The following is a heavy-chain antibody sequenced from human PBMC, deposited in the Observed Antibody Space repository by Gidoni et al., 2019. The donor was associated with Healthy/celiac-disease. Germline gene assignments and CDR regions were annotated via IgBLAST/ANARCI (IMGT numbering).Heavy chain of an antibody. Sequence: EVQLLESGGGLVQPGGSMRLSCAASGFTVSSYAMSWVRQAPGKGLEWVSAISGSGGSTYYAGSVKGRFTISRDNSKNTLYLQMNSLRAEDTAVYYCAKGRIAAAGYADYWGQGTLVTVSS. J-gene: IGHJ4*02. CDR3: AKGRIAAAGYADY. V-gene: IGHV3-23*01. CDR1: GFTVSSYA. CDR2: ISGSGGST. D-gene: IGHD6-13*01.